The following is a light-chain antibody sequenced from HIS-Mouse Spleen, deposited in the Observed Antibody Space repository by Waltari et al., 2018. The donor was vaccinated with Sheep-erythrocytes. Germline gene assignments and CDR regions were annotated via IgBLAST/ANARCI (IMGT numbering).Light chain of an antibody. V-gene: IGLV2-11*01. CDR2: DVS. CDR3: CSYAGSYNHV. Sequence: QSALTQPRSVSGSPGQSVTISCTVTSSDVGGYNYVSWYQQHPGKAPKLMIYDVSKLPSGFPDRVAGSKSGNTASLTISGLQAEDDADYYCCSYAGSYNHVFATGTKVTVL. J-gene: IGLJ1*01. CDR1: SSDVGGYNY.